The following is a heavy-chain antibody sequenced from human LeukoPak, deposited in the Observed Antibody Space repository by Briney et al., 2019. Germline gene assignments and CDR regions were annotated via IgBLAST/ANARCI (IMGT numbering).Heavy chain of an antibody. J-gene: IGHJ6*02. V-gene: IGHV4-59*08. CDR3: ARSSRGYYDSSGYYYSYYGMDV. D-gene: IGHD3-22*01. CDR2: IYYSGST. CDR1: GGSISSYY. Sequence: PSETLSLTCTVSGGSISSYYWSWIRQPPGKGLEWMGYIYYSGSTNYNPSLKSRVTISVDTSKNQFSLKLSSVTAADTAVYYCARSSRGYYDSSGYYYSYYGMDVWGQGTTVTVSS.